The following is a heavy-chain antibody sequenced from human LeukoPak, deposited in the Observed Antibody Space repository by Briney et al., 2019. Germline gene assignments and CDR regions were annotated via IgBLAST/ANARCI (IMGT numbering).Heavy chain of an antibody. J-gene: IGHJ3*02. Sequence: GGSLRLSCAASGFTFSSYSMNWVRQAPGKGLEWVSSISSSSSYIYYADSVKGRFTISRDNAKNSLYLQMNSLRAEDTAVYYCAREGGYDSSGFTPHRDAFDIWGQGTMVTVSS. CDR2: ISSSSSYI. D-gene: IGHD3-22*01. V-gene: IGHV3-21*01. CDR3: AREGGYDSSGFTPHRDAFDI. CDR1: GFTFSSYS.